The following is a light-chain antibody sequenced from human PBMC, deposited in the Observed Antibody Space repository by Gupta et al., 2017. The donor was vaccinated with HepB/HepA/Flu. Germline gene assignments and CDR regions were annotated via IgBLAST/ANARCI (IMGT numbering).Light chain of an antibody. CDR1: QSISTC. CDR2: TAS. J-gene: IGKJ4*01. CDR3: QQSYINPLT. V-gene: IGKV1-39*01. Sequence: DIQMTQSPFSLSPVVGDRVTITCRASQSISTCLNWYQQKAGRAPKLLIYTASSLESGVPSRFSGSGSGTDFTLTISSLQPEDFATYYCQQSYINPLTFGGGTKVEI.